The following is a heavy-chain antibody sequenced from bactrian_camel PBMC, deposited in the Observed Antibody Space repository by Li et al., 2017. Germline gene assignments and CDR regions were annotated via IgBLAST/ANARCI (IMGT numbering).Heavy chain of an antibody. CDR3: ARGGWWYDY. Sequence: GGGLVRPGGSLRLSCAASGFTFSSYYLSWVRQAPGKGLEWVSSIYSDGSNTVYADSVTGRFTISRDFAKNTVTLQMNSLKSEDTALYYCARGGWWYDYWGQGTQVTVS. V-gene: IGHV3-2*01. J-gene: IGHJ4*01. CDR1: GFTFSSYY. CDR2: IYSDGSNT. D-gene: IGHD5*01.